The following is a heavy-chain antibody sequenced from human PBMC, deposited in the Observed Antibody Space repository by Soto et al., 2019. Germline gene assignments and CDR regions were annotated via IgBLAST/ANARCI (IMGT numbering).Heavy chain of an antibody. D-gene: IGHD3-22*01. V-gene: IGHV1-2*04. Sequence: RASVKVSCKASGYTFTGYYMHWVRQAPGQGLEWMGWINPNSGGTNYAQKFQGWVTMTRDTSISTAYMELSRLRSDDTAVYYCARDRASDSSGYSLGYWGQGTLVTVSS. CDR2: INPNSGGT. CDR3: ARDRASDSSGYSLGY. CDR1: GYTFTGYY. J-gene: IGHJ4*02.